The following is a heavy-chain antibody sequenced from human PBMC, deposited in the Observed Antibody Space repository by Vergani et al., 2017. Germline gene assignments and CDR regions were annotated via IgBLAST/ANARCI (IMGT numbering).Heavy chain of an antibody. V-gene: IGHV3-49*04. J-gene: IGHJ4*02. CDR2: IRNKAYGGTT. D-gene: IGHD5-18*01. CDR1: EFTFSNYA. CDR3: SRGRGYRFGYSDY. Sequence: EVQLLESGGGLVQPGGSLGLTCAASEFTFSNYAMNWVRQAPGEGLEWVAFIRNKAYGGTTEYAASVKGRFTISRDDSKRLAYLQLSGLKTEDTAVYFCSRGRGYRFGYSDYWGQGTLVTVSS.